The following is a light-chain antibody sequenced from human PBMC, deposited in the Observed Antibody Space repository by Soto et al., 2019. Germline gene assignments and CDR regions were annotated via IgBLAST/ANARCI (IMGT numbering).Light chain of an antibody. Sequence: QTVVTQEPSISVSPGGTVTLTCGLTSGSVSITSYPSWFQQTPGQAPRTLIYSTNTRSSGVSDSFSGSILGGKAALTITGAQAADESDYYCALYLGGGITVFGGGTKLTVL. CDR2: STN. V-gene: IGLV8-61*01. J-gene: IGLJ3*02. CDR3: ALYLGGGITV. CDR1: SGSVSITSY.